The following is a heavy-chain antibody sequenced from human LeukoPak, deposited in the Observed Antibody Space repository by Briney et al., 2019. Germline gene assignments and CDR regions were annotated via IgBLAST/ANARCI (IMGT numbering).Heavy chain of an antibody. D-gene: IGHD5-18*01. J-gene: IGHJ5*02. CDR3: VRDGYNYGSNWFDP. Sequence: SETLSLTCAVYGGSFSGYYWSWIRQPPGKGLEWIGEINHSGSTNYNPSLKSRVTISVDTSKNQFSLKLSSVTAADTAVYYCVRDGYNYGSNWFDPWGQGTLVTVSS. CDR2: INHSGST. CDR1: GGSFSGYY. V-gene: IGHV4-34*01.